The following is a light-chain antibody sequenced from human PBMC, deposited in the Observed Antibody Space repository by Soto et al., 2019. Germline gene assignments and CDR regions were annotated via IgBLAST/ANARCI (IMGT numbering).Light chain of an antibody. CDR2: DAF. Sequence: EVVLTQSPATLSLSPGERAILSCRASHNVGYDLAWYQQRPGQAPRLLISDAFNRATGIPARFSGSGSGTDFALTISSLEPEDFAVYYCQQHNGWHLTCGGGTKVEI. J-gene: IGKJ4*01. CDR1: HNVGYD. CDR3: QQHNGWHLT. V-gene: IGKV3-11*01.